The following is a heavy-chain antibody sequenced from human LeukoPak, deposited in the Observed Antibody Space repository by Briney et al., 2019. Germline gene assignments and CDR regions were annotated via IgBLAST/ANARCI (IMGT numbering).Heavy chain of an antibody. J-gene: IGHJ5*02. CDR1: GGTFSSYA. D-gene: IGHD2-15*01. Sequence: SVTVSCKASGGTFSSYAISWVRQAPGQGLEWMGGIIPIFGTANYAQKFQGRVTITADESTSTAYMELSSLRSEDTAVYYCASCSGGSCYWFDPWGQGTLVTVSS. CDR3: ASCSGGSCYWFDP. V-gene: IGHV1-69*13. CDR2: IIPIFGTA.